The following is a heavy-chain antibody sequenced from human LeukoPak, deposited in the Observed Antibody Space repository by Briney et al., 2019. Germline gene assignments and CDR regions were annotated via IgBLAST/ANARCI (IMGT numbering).Heavy chain of an antibody. J-gene: IGHJ6*02. V-gene: IGHV3-30*18. CDR1: GFTFSRYG. CDR3: AKDPIAVAGNNYDRMDV. CDR2: ISSDGTNK. Sequence: GGSLRLSCAASGFTFSRYGMYWVRQAPGKGLEWVAVISSDGTNKYYADSVKGRFTISRDNSKNTLYLQMNSLRAEDTAVYYCAKDPIAVAGNNYDRMDVWGQGTTVSVSS. D-gene: IGHD6-19*01.